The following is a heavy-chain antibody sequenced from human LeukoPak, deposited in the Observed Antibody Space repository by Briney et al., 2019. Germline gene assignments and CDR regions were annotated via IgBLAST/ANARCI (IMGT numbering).Heavy chain of an antibody. Sequence: SGTLSLTCAVSGGSISSSNWWSWVRQPPGKGLEWIGEIYHSGSTNYNPSLKSRVTISVDKSKNQFSLRLSSVTAADTAVYYCATIGYCSGGSCAYFDYWGQGTLVTVSS. D-gene: IGHD2-15*01. CDR2: IYHSGST. J-gene: IGHJ4*02. CDR1: GGSISSSNW. CDR3: ATIGYCSGGSCAYFDY. V-gene: IGHV4-4*02.